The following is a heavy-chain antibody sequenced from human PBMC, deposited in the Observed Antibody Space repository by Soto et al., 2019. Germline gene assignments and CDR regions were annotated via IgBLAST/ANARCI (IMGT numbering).Heavy chain of an antibody. CDR2: IYSGETT. CDR3: TRDGRGLGRLSLFEY. J-gene: IGHJ4*02. Sequence: GGSLRLSCAASGFNVNSDYMNWVRQTPGKGLEWVASIYSGETTYYADSVRGRFTISSDKSKNTLYFQLSSLRIEDTAVYYCTRDGRGLGRLSLFEYWGQGVLVTVSS. V-gene: IGHV3-53*01. D-gene: IGHD2-21*02. CDR1: GFNVNSDY.